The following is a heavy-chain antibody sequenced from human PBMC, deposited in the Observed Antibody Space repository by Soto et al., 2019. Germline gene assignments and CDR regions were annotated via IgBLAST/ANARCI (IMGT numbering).Heavy chain of an antibody. D-gene: IGHD2-8*01. CDR2: IPYDGSNT. CDR1: GFTFSSYG. CDR3: PKEVYSVRYGMDV. Sequence: QVQLVESGGGVVQPGRSLRLSCAASGFTFSSYGMHWVRQAPGKGLEWVAVIPYDGSNTYYADSVQGRFTISRDNSKNPLYLPMTSLRAEATAVYYCPKEVYSVRYGMDVWGQGTTVTFSS. J-gene: IGHJ6*02. V-gene: IGHV3-30*18.